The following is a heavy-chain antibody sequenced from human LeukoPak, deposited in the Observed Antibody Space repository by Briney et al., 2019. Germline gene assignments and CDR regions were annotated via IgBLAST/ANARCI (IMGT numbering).Heavy chain of an antibody. CDR1: GFTFSSYA. CDR3: ARSYSSSPFGGGDWFDP. Sequence: GRSLRLSCAASGFTFSSYAVHWVRQAPGKGLEWVAVMSYDGSNKYYADSVKGRFTISRDNSKNTLYLQMNSLRAEDTALYYCARSYSSSPFGGGDWFDPWGQGTLVTVSS. D-gene: IGHD6-13*01. CDR2: MSYDGSNK. V-gene: IGHV3-30*04. J-gene: IGHJ5*02.